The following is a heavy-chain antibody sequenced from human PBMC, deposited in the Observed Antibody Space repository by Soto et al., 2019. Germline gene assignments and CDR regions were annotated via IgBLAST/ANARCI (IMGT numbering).Heavy chain of an antibody. CDR2: ISAYNGNT. CDR1: GYTFTSYG. V-gene: IGHV1-18*01. Sequence: QVQLVQSGAEVKKPGASVKVSCKASGYTFTSYGISWVRQAPGQGLEWMGWISAYNGNTNYAQKLQGRVTMTTDTSTSTAYLDLRSLRSADTAVYYWARVECERGIGWFYPLGQVTRVTVSA. D-gene: IGHD3-3*01. J-gene: IGHJ5*02. CDR3: ARVECERGIGWFYP.